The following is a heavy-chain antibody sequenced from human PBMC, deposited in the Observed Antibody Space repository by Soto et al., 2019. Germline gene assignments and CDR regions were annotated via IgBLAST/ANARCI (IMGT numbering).Heavy chain of an antibody. D-gene: IGHD3-3*01. J-gene: IGHJ6*02. V-gene: IGHV4-59*11. Sequence: SETLSLTCTVSGGSIINHYCSWFRQPPGKGLEWIGYISHSGSTSYNPSLKSRVTISVDTSKNQFSLKLSSVTAADTAVYYCARGASNDFWSGYYNPFYYYGMDVWGQGTTVTVSS. CDR2: ISHSGST. CDR3: ARGASNDFWSGYYNPFYYYGMDV. CDR1: GGSIINHY.